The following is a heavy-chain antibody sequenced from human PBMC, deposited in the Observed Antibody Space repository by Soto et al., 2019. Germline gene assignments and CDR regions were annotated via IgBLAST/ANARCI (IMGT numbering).Heavy chain of an antibody. Sequence: GSLRLGCIVSVFTVSSYNMNWVRQAPGKGLEWVTYISGSGSTIYYADSVKGRFTISRDNVKNSLYLQMNSLRDEDTAVYYCARSKYIDYWGQGTLVTVSS. V-gene: IGHV3-48*02. CDR2: ISGSGSTI. CDR3: ARSKYIDY. CDR1: VFTVSSYN. J-gene: IGHJ4*02. D-gene: IGHD4-4*01.